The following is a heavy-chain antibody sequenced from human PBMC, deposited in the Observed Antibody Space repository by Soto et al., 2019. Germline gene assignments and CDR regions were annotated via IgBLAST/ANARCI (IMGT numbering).Heavy chain of an antibody. CDR1: GFTFSSHS. V-gene: IGHV3-30-3*01. CDR3: AREWSTSGDLDY. CDR2: ISYDGSIK. Sequence: QVQLVESGGGVVQPGMSLRLSCAASGFTFSSHSIQWVRQTPGKGLVWVAVISYDGSIKYYADSVRGRFTISRDNSKNTLYLQMNSLRPQDTAVYYCAREWSTSGDLDYWGQGTLVIVSS. D-gene: IGHD3-10*01. J-gene: IGHJ4*02.